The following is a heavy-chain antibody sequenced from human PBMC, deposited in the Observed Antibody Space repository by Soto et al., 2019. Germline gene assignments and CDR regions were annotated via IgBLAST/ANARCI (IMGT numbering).Heavy chain of an antibody. J-gene: IGHJ4*02. CDR2: FYATGPT. V-gene: IGHV3-53*01. Sequence: LRLSCAASGLTVSTNSMSWVRQAPGKGLELVAVFYATGPTYYADSVKGRFTISRDSSKNTVYLQMNSLRAEDTAFYHCARKVGATKFYYDLWGQGTQVNVSS. CDR3: ARKVGATKFYYDL. D-gene: IGHD1-26*01. CDR1: GLTVSTNS.